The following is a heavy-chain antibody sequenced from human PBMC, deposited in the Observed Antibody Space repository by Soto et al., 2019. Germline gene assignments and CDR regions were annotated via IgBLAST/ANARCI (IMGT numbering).Heavy chain of an antibody. D-gene: IGHD3-10*01. CDR2: IRGSGDST. Sequence: PGGSLRLSCAASGFTFSSYAMTWVRQAPGKGLEWVSAIRGSGDSTYYADSVKGRFTISRDNSKNTLDLQMNSLRAEDTAVYFCAKDPTGVVRGXMDCWGQGTLVTVSS. CDR1: GFTFSSYA. CDR3: AKDPTGVVRGXMDC. J-gene: IGHJ4*02. V-gene: IGHV3-23*01.